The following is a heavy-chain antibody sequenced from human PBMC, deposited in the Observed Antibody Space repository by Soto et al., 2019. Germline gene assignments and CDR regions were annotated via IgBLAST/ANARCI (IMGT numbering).Heavy chain of an antibody. CDR3: ARHASYYVSSGYWGSY. V-gene: IGHV5-10-1*03. D-gene: IGHD3-22*01. CDR2: INPSDSHT. J-gene: IGHJ4*01. CDR1: GYSFTNHW. Sequence: EVQLVQSGAEVKKPGESLKISCQGSGYSFTNHWITWVRQMPGKGLEWMGRINPSDSHTNYSPSFQVHVTMSVDKSISTAYVQWSSLKASDTAMYYCARHASYYVSSGYWGSYWGHGTLVTGSS.